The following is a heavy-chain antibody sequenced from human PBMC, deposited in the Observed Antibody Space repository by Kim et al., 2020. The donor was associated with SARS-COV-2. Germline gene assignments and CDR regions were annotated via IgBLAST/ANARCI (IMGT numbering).Heavy chain of an antibody. D-gene: IGHD3-22*01. Sequence: SETLSLTCTVSGGSISSYYWSWIRQPPGKGLEWIGYIYYSGSTNYNPSLKSRVTISVDTSKNQFSLKLSSVTAADTAVYYCARVDSSGYHRVPDAFDIWGQGTMVTVSS. V-gene: IGHV4-59*01. CDR3: ARVDSSGYHRVPDAFDI. CDR1: GGSISSYY. J-gene: IGHJ3*02. CDR2: IYYSGST.